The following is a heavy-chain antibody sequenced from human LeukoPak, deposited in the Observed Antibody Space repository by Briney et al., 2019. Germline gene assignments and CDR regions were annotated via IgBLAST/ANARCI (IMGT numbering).Heavy chain of an antibody. CDR2: ISSSGSYI. Sequence: GGSLRLSCAASGFTFSSYIMNWVRQAPGKGLEWVSSISSSGSYIYYADSVKGRFTISRDNAKNSLFLQMNSPRAEDTAVYYCATVRGAGWYFDLWGRGTLVTVSS. D-gene: IGHD1-26*01. CDR1: GFTFSSYI. CDR3: ATVRGAGWYFDL. J-gene: IGHJ2*01. V-gene: IGHV3-21*01.